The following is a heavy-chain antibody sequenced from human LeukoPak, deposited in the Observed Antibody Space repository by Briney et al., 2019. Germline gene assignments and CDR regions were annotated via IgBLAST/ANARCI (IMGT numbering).Heavy chain of an antibody. J-gene: IGHJ3*02. V-gene: IGHV3-53*01. Sequence: SGGSLRLSCAASGFTVSSNYMSWVRQAPGKGLEWVSVIYSGGSTYYADSVKGRFTISRHNSKNTLYLQMNSLRAEDTAVYYCAKGSKRGTRNDAFDIWGQGTMVTVSS. D-gene: IGHD1-14*01. CDR1: GFTVSSNY. CDR3: AKGSKRGTRNDAFDI. CDR2: IYSGGST.